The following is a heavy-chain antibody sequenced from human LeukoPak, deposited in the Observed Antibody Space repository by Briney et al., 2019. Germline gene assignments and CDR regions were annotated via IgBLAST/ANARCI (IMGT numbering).Heavy chain of an antibody. CDR2: ISAYNGNT. D-gene: IGHD6-13*01. CDR3: ARDRFTSSWYAGASDYYYYMDV. CDR1: GYTFTSYG. V-gene: IGHV1-18*01. J-gene: IGHJ6*03. Sequence: ASVKVSCKTSGYTFTSYGISRVRQAPGQGLEWMGWISAYNGNTNYAQKLQGRVTMTTDTSTSTAYMELRSLRSDDTPVYYCARDRFTSSWYAGASDYYYYMDVWGKGTTVTVSS.